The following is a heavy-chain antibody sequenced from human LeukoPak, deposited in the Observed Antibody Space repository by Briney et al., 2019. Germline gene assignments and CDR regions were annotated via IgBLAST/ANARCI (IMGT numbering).Heavy chain of an antibody. V-gene: IGHV3-48*03. CDR2: ISSSGSTI. D-gene: IGHD2-2*02. CDR1: GFTFSSYE. CDR3: ARDCTQVGSSTSCYTLDY. Sequence: GGSLRLSCAASGFTFSSYEMNWVRQAPGKRLEWVSYISSSGSTIYYADSVKGRFTISRDNAKNSLYLQMNSLRAEDTAVYYCARDCTQVGSSTSCYTLDYWGQGTLVTVSS. J-gene: IGHJ4*02.